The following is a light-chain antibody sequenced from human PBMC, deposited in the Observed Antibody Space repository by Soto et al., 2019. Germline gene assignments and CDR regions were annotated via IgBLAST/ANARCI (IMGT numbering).Light chain of an antibody. CDR2: AAS. CDR1: QSISSN. CDR3: QQYNDWPWT. Sequence: EIVMTQSPATLSVSPGERATLSCRASQSISSNLAWYQQKPGLAPRLLFYAASTRATGIPARFSGSGSGTEFTLTISSLQSEDVAVYYCQQYNDWPWTLGQGTKVEIK. V-gene: IGKV3-15*01. J-gene: IGKJ1*01.